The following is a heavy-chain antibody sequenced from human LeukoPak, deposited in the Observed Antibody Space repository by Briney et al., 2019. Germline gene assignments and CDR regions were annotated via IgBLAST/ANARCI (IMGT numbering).Heavy chain of an antibody. J-gene: IGHJ4*02. D-gene: IGHD6-13*01. V-gene: IGHV4-34*01. Sequence: SETLSLTCGVSGGSFNGYYWSWIRQPPGKGLEWIGEINHSGNTNYNASLKSRVTISVETSKKQISLKMNSVNAADTAVYYCASRRYSSSWRKFDYWGQGTLVTVSS. CDR2: INHSGNT. CDR1: GGSFNGYY. CDR3: ASRRYSSSWRKFDY.